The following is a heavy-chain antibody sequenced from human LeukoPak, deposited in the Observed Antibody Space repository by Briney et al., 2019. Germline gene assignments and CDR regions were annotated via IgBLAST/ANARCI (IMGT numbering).Heavy chain of an antibody. J-gene: IGHJ4*02. CDR3: AHGYGDWDPYFAY. CDR1: GFSPATSRVG. V-gene: IGHV2-5*01. Sequence: SGPTLVKPTQTLTLTCTFSGFSPATSRVGVGWIRHPPGQALEWLALIYWNDNKRYSPSLRSRLTVTKDTSKTQVFLTMPQMGPVNTATFYCAHGYGDWDPYFAYWRGGRLVTVPS. D-gene: IGHD4-17*01. CDR2: IYWNDNK.